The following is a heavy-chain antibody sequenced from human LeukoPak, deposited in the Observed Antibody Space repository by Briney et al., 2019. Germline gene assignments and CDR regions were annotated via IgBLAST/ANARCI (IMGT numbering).Heavy chain of an antibody. CDR3: ARDNSVGDSAWWFDP. CDR1: GYTFIRHW. Sequence: ASVKVSCKASGYTFIRHWMHWVRLAPGQRLEWVGLINPTGTATLYAQKFQGRITLTRDMSTSTDYMELRSLKSEDTAVYYCARDNSVGDSAWWFDPWGQGTLVTVSS. V-gene: IGHV1-46*01. J-gene: IGHJ5*02. CDR2: INPTGTAT. D-gene: IGHD5-12*01.